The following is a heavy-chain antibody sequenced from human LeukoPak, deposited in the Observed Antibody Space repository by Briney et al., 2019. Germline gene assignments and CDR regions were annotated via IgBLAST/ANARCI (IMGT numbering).Heavy chain of an antibody. CDR2: IIRIFGTA. J-gene: IGHJ4*02. CDR1: GGTFSSYA. Sequence: SVKVSCKASGGTFSSYAISCVRPAPGQGLEWMGRIIRIFGTANYAQKFQGRVTITADKSTSTAYMELSSQRSEDTAVYYCARGSVVRGVIITSGFDYWGQGTLVTASS. CDR3: ARGSVVRGVIITSGFDY. V-gene: IGHV1-69*06. D-gene: IGHD3-10*01.